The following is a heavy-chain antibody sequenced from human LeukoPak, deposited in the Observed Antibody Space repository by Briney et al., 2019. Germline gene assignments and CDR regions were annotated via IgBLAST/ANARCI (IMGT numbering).Heavy chain of an antibody. D-gene: IGHD6-13*01. CDR2: IWYDGSNK. J-gene: IGHJ4*02. CDR1: GFTFSSYG. V-gene: IGHV3-33*06. Sequence: GGSLRLSCAASGFTFSSYGVHWVRQAPGKGLEWVAVIWYDGSNKYYADSVKGRFTISRDNSKNTLYLQMNSLRAEDTAVYYCAKVDSLSIAAAGSFDYWGQGTLVTVSS. CDR3: AKVDSLSIAAAGSFDY.